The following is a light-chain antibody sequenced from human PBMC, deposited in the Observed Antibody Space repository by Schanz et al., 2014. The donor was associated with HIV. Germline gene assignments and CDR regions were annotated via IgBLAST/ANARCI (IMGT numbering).Light chain of an antibody. CDR2: EVS. Sequence: QSALTQPASVSGSPGQSITISCTGTSSDVGGYNYVSWYQQHPGKAPKLMIYEVSNRPSGVSNRFSGSKSGSAASLTISGLQAEDEGDYYCSSYTSTNTVIFAGGTKLTVL. J-gene: IGLJ2*01. V-gene: IGLV2-14*03. CDR1: SSDVGGYNY. CDR3: SSYTSTNTVI.